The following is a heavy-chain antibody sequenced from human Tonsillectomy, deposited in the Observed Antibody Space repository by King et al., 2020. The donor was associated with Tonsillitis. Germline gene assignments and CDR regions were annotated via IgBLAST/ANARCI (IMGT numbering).Heavy chain of an antibody. D-gene: IGHD3-9*01. CDR1: GFTFSNAW. J-gene: IGHJ4*02. CDR3: TTDYEIGY. CDR2: IKRKTDGGTT. Sequence: EVQLVESGGGLVKPGGSLRLSCAASGFTFSNAWMSWVRQAPGKGLEGIGRIKRKTDGGTTDYAASVKGRFTISRDDSKNTLYLQMHSLTTGDTAVYYCTTDYEIGYWGQGTLVTVSS. V-gene: IGHV3-15*01.